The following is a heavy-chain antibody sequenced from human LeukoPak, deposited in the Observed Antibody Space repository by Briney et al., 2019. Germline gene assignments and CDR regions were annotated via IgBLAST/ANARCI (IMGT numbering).Heavy chain of an antibody. CDR1: GFTFRSYA. CDR3: ARDEGWLQLWSPPDY. V-gene: IGHV3-30*04. Sequence: GGSLRLSCAASGFTFRSYAMHWVRQAPGKGLEWVAVISDDGGTKYFADSVKGRFTISRDNSKSTLYLQMSSLRAEDTAVYYCARDEGWLQLWSPPDYWGQGTLVTVPS. J-gene: IGHJ4*02. D-gene: IGHD5-18*01. CDR2: ISDDGGTK.